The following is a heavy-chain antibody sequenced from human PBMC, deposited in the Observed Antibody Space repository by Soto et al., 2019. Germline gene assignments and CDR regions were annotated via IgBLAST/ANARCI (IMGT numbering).Heavy chain of an antibody. CDR1: GFTFSGYA. V-gene: IGHV3-23*01. Sequence: GGSLRLSCAASGFTFSGYAMSWVRQAPGKGLEWVSAISATGGGTYYADSVKGRFTISRDNSHNTLYLQVHSLTAEDTAVYYCAKDRRAGGNSAFYFDFWGQGAQVTVSS. D-gene: IGHD3-16*01. CDR2: ISATGGGT. J-gene: IGHJ4*02. CDR3: AKDRRAGGNSAFYFDF.